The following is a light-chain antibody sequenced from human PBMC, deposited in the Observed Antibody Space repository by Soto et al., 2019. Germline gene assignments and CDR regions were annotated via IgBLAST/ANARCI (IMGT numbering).Light chain of an antibody. CDR3: QQYGTYWWT. V-gene: IGKV1-9*01. CDR2: GAS. CDR1: QDISSY. J-gene: IGKJ1*01. Sequence: DIQLTQSPSFLCSEVGDRVTITCRASQDISSYLGWYQQKPGEAPKLLIYGASTLQSGVPSRFSGSGSGTEFTLTISSLQPDDFATYYCQQYGTYWWTFGQGTKVDI.